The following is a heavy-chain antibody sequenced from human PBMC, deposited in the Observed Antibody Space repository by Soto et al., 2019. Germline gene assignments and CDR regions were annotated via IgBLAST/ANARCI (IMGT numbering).Heavy chain of an antibody. V-gene: IGHV4-30-2*06. CDR1: GDAISRGGYS. Sequence: PSETLSLTCVVSGDAISRGGYSWSWIRQSPGTGLQWIGYIYPSGGTFYNPSLKSRVTMSIDTSKNQFSLKLNFVTAADTAVYYCARGQKLGYNWFDPWGQGTLVTVSS. CDR2: IYPSGGT. J-gene: IGHJ5*02. CDR3: ARGQKLGYNWFDP. D-gene: IGHD1-26*01.